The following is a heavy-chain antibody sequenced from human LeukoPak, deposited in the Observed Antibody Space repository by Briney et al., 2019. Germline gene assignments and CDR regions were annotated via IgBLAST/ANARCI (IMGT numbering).Heavy chain of an antibody. CDR1: GGSISSSSYY. V-gene: IGHV4-39*07. J-gene: IGHJ4*02. D-gene: IGHD3-16*02. CDR2: IYYSGST. CDR3: ARAFGDYVWGSYRYTGYYFDY. Sequence: SETLSLTCTVSGGSISSSSYYWGWIRQPPGKGLEWIGSIYYSGSTYYNPSLKSRVTISVDTSKNQFSLKLSSVTAADTAVYYCARAFGDYVWGSYRYTGYYFDYWGQGTLVTVSS.